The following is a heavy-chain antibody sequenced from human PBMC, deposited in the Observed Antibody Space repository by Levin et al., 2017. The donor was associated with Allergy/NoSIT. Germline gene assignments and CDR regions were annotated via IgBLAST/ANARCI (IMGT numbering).Heavy chain of an antibody. D-gene: IGHD3-10*01. J-gene: IGHJ4*02. Sequence: GGSLRLSCAASGFTFSSYEMNWVRQAPGKGLEWVSYISSSGSTIYYADSVKGRFTISRDNAKNSLYLQMNSLRAEDTAVYYCARDLRGSGSYNEERTDYWGQGTLVTVSS. V-gene: IGHV3-48*03. CDR3: ARDLRGSGSYNEERTDY. CDR1: GFTFSSYE. CDR2: ISSSGSTI.